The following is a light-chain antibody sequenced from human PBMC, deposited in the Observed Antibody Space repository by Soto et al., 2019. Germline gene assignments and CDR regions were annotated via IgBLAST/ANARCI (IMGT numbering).Light chain of an antibody. CDR2: LNSDGSH. J-gene: IGLJ3*02. V-gene: IGLV4-69*01. CDR3: QTWGTGIWV. Sequence: QPVLTQSPSASASLGASVKLTCTVSSGQSSYAIAWHQQQPEKGPRYLMKLNSDGSHSKGDGIPDRFSGSSSGAERYLTISSLQSEDEADYYCQTWGTGIWVFGGGTKVTVL. CDR1: SGQSSYA.